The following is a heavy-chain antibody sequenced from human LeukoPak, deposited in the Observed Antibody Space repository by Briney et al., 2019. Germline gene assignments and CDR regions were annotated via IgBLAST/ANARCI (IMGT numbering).Heavy chain of an antibody. Sequence: GGSLRLSCAASGFTFSSYWMSWVRQAPGEGLEWVAKINQDGTEKAYVDSVKGRFTISRDNAKNSLYLQMSNLRAEDTAVYFCARGGGLDVWGQGATVTVSS. CDR1: GFTFSSYW. J-gene: IGHJ6*02. V-gene: IGHV3-7*03. CDR3: ARGGGLDV. CDR2: INQDGTEK. D-gene: IGHD3-16*01.